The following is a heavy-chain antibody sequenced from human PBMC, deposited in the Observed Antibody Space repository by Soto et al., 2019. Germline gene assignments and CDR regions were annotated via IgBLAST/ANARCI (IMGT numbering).Heavy chain of an antibody. D-gene: IGHD5-12*01. CDR1: GFTFSSYV. Sequence: SLRLSCAASGFTFSSYVLHWVRQAPCKGLEWVAVISYDGSNKYYADSVKGRFTKSRDNSKNTLYLQMNSLRAEDTAVYYCARSSGYDYWGQGTLVPVSS. J-gene: IGHJ4*02. CDR2: ISYDGSNK. V-gene: IGHV3-30-3*01. CDR3: ARSSGYDY.